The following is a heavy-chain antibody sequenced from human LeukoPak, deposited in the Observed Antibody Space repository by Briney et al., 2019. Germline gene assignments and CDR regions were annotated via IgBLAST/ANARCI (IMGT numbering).Heavy chain of an antibody. V-gene: IGHV3-48*01. CDR1: GFTIGSYA. CDR3: ARDHYPSGRTNTY. D-gene: IGHD6-19*01. Sequence: GGSLTLSCAASGFTIGSYAMNWVRHVPGRGLEWISYISSSSTTKYYADSVKGRFIISRDNAKSSLYLQMTSLRVEDTAVYYCARDHYPSGRTNTYWGQGALVTVSS. J-gene: IGHJ4*02. CDR2: ISSSSTTK.